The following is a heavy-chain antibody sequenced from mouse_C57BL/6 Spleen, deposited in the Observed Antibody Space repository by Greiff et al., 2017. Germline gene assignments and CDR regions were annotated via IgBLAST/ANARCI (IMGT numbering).Heavy chain of an antibody. CDR2: INYDGSST. CDR3: ASILTGFYAMDY. J-gene: IGHJ4*01. D-gene: IGHD4-1*01. CDR1: GFTFSDYY. Sequence: EVMLVESEGGLVQPGSSMKLSCTASGFTFSDYYMAWVRQVPEKGLEWVANINYDGSSTYYLDSLKSRFIISRDNAKNILYLQMSSLKSEDTATYYCASILTGFYAMDYWGQGTSVTVSS. V-gene: IGHV5-16*01.